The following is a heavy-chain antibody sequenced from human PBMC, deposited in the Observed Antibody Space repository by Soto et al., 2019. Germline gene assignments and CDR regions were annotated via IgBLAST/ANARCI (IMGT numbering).Heavy chain of an antibody. Sequence: SETLSLTCTVSGGSISSGGYYWSWIRQHPGKGLEWIGYIYYSGSTYYNPSLKSRVTISVDTSKNQFSLKLSSVTAADTAVYYCARSRAYYYDSSGYPDAFDIWGQGTMVTVPS. CDR1: GGSISSGGYY. V-gene: IGHV4-31*03. D-gene: IGHD3-22*01. J-gene: IGHJ3*02. CDR2: IYYSGST. CDR3: ARSRAYYYDSSGYPDAFDI.